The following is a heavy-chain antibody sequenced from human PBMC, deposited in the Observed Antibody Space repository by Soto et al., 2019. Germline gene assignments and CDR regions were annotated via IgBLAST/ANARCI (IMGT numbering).Heavy chain of an antibody. CDR1: GYTFTSYG. Sequence: XSVKVSCKGSGYTFTSYGISWVRQAPGQGLEWMGWISPYNGNTKFPQKLQGRVTMTTDTSTSTAYMELRSLRSDDTAVYYCASQSPGAPWGKGTLVTVSS. J-gene: IGHJ4*02. V-gene: IGHV1-18*01. CDR2: ISPYNGNT. CDR3: ASQSPGAP.